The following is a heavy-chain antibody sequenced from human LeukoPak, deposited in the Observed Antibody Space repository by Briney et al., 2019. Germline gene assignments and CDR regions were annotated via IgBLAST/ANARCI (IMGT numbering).Heavy chain of an antibody. D-gene: IGHD3-10*01. CDR2: ISYDGNNE. Sequence: GGSLRLSCAASGFTFSNYGMHWVRQAPGKGLEWVAVISYDGNNEFYADSVKGRFTISRDNSKNTLYLQMSSLRAEDTALYYCAKDGRSWFFDYWGQGTLVTVSS. J-gene: IGHJ4*02. CDR3: AKDGRSWFFDY. CDR1: GFTFSNYG. V-gene: IGHV3-30*18.